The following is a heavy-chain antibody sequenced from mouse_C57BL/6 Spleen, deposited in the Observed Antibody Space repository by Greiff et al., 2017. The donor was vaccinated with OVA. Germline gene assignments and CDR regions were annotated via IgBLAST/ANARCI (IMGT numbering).Heavy chain of an antibody. CDR3: ARKANWDDWFAY. CDR2: ISGGGGNT. Sequence: EVKLVESGGGLVKPGGSLKLSCAASGFTFSSYTMSWVRQTPEKRLEWVATISGGGGNTYYPDSVKGRFTISRDNAKNTLYLQMSSLRSEDAALDYCARKANWDDWFAYWGQGTLVTVSA. D-gene: IGHD4-1*01. J-gene: IGHJ3*01. CDR1: GFTFSSYT. V-gene: IGHV5-9*01.